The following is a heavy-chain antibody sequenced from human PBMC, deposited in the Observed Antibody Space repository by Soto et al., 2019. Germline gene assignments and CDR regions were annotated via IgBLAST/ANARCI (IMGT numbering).Heavy chain of an antibody. V-gene: IGHV1-69*12. J-gene: IGHJ3*02. CDR1: GGTFSSYA. CDR3: AGVVRCDTDMVRGFGELSKSPDSACDI. Sequence: QVQLVQSGAEVKKPGSSVKVSCKASGGTFSSYAISWVRQAPGQGLEWMGGIIPIFGTANYAQKFQGRVTITAHESTSTAYMELSSLRSEDTAVYCCAGVVRCDTDMVRGFGELSKSPDSACDIWGQGTMVTVSS. D-gene: IGHD3-10*01. CDR2: IIPIFGTA.